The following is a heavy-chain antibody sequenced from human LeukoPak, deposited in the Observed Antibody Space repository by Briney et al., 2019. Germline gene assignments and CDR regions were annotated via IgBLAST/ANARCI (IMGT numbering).Heavy chain of an antibody. V-gene: IGHV3-7*04. CDR3: ARVRTCGGNCYHFDY. J-gene: IGHJ4*02. CDR2: IKQDGSDK. Sequence: GGSLRLSCVTSGFTSGFTFVYSWMSWVRQAPGKGLEWVASIKQDGSDKYYVDSVKGRFTISRDNAKNSAYLQMNSLRAEDTAVYFCARVRTCGGNCYHFDYWGQGALVTVSS. CDR1: GFTFVYSW. D-gene: IGHD2-21*02.